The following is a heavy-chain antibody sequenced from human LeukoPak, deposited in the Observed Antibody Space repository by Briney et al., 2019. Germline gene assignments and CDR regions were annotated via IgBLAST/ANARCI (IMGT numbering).Heavy chain of an antibody. D-gene: IGHD3-3*01. CDR1: GFTFSSYE. Sequence: GGSLRLSCAASGFTFSSYEMNWVRQAPGKGLEWVSYISSSGSTIYYADSVKGRFTISRDNAKNSLYLQMNSLRAEDTAVYYCASTTIFGPLDPRGQGTLVTVSS. V-gene: IGHV3-48*03. J-gene: IGHJ5*02. CDR3: ASTTIFGPLDP. CDR2: ISSSGSTI.